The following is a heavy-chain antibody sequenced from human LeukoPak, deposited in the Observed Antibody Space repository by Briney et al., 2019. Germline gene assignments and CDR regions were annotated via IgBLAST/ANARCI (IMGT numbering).Heavy chain of an antibody. V-gene: IGHV3-74*01. J-gene: IGHJ4*02. D-gene: IGHD6-19*01. CDR1: GFSFSTYW. CDR2: INSDGRST. CDR3: ARGRSGWYHNFDY. Sequence: GPSLSLSYPPSGFSFSTYWIHSVRQAPGKWLVWLSRINSDGRSTIYADSVKGRFTISRDNAKNSLYLQMNSLRAEDTAVYYCARGRSGWYHNFDYWGQGTLVTVSS.